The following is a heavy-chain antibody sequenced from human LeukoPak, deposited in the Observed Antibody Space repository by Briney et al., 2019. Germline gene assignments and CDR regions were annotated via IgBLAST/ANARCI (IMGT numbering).Heavy chain of an antibody. J-gene: IGHJ4*02. CDR3: AKYYYDSSGYYYFDY. CDR2: ISGSGGST. D-gene: IGHD3-22*01. Sequence: GGSLRLSCAASGFTFSIYAMSWVRQAPGKGLEWVSAISGSGGSTYYADSVKGWFTISRDNSKNTLYLQMNSLRAEDTAVYYCAKYYYDSSGYYYFDYWGQGTLVTVSS. CDR1: GFTFSIYA. V-gene: IGHV3-23*01.